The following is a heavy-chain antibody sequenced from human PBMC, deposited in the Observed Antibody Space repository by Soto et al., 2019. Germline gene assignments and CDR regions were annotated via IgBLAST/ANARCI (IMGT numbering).Heavy chain of an antibody. D-gene: IGHD1-7*01. J-gene: IGHJ4*02. Sequence: LRLSCAGSGFSFSSDSMGWVRQAPGKGLEWVASTSSSGSFMNYADSVKGRFTISRDNAKNSLYLQMSGLKDEDTAVYYCARDPPTGTTLDWADSWGQGTLVTVSS. CDR2: TSSSGSFM. CDR3: ARDPPTGTTLDWADS. CDR1: GFSFSSDS. V-gene: IGHV3-21*01.